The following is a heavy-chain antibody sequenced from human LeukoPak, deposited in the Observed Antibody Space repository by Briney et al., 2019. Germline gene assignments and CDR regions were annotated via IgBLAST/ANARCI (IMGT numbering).Heavy chain of an antibody. V-gene: IGHV4-38-2*02. J-gene: IGHJ3*01. D-gene: IGHD1-26*01. Sequence: SETLSLTCAVSGYSISSGYYWAWIRQPPGKGLDWIGSIYDSGSTYYNPSLKSRVTISVDGSKNQFSLKLSSVTAADTAVYYCARDQVGATHNDAFDLWGQGTLVTVSS. CDR3: ARDQVGATHNDAFDL. CDR2: IYDSGST. CDR1: GYSISSGYY.